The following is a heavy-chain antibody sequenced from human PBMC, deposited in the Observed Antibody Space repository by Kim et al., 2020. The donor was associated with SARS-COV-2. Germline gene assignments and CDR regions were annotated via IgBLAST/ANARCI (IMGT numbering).Heavy chain of an antibody. V-gene: IGHV3-23*01. CDR1: GFSFSIYE. D-gene: IGHD6-19*01. CDR3: VKGGWLDD. CDR2: IGVSGGRT. J-gene: IGHJ4*02. Sequence: GGSLRLSCAASGFSFSIYEMSWARQAPGKGLEWVSFIGVSGGRTYYADSVKGRFTISRDNSKNTLYLQMNSLGAEDTALYYCVKGGWLDDWGQGILVTVSS.